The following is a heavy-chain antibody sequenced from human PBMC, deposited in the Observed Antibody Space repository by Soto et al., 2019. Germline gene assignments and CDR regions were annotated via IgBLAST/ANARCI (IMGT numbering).Heavy chain of an antibody. V-gene: IGHV3-21*01. CDR1: GFTFSTYT. J-gene: IGHJ4*02. D-gene: IGHD1-26*01. CDR2: INGRSNYK. CDR3: AREGGIVGGTSAFDY. Sequence: EVQVVESGGGLVKPGGSLRLSCASSGFTFSTYTMNWVRQAPGKGLEWVSSINGRSNYKYYTDSVKGRFTISRDNAKNSLYLQMLRLRAEDTAVYYCAREGGIVGGTSAFDYWGLGTLVTVAS.